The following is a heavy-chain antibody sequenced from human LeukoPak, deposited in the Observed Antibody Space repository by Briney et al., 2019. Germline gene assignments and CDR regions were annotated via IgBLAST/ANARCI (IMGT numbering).Heavy chain of an antibody. D-gene: IGHD2-15*01. V-gene: IGHV3-33*01. CDR2: IWYDGSNK. J-gene: IGHJ6*02. CDR3: AREDCSGGSCYYYYGMDV. CDR1: GFTLSSYG. Sequence: GGSPRLSCAASGFTLSSYGMHWVRQAPAKGLAWVAVIWYDGSNKNYADSVKGRFTISRDNSKNTLYLQMNSLRVEDTAVYYCAREDCSGGSCYYYYGMDVWGQGTTVTVSS.